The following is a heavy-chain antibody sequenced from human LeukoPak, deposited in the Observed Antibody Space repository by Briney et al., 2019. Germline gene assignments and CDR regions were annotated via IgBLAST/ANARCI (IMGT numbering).Heavy chain of an antibody. V-gene: IGHV1-46*01. CDR2: INPSGGST. Sequence: ASVRVSCKASGYSFTNYCMHWVRQAPGQGLEWMTMINPSGGSTTYAQNFQDRVTVTRGMSTSTVYMELSSLTSEDAAVYYCARTRGYYFDYWGQGTLVTVSS. J-gene: IGHJ4*02. CDR1: GYSFTNYC. CDR3: ARTRGYYFDY.